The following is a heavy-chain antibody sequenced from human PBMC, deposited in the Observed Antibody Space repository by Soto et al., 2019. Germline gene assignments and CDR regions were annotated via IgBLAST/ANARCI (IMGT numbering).Heavy chain of an antibody. D-gene: IGHD3-10*01. CDR2: IYPTGTT. J-gene: IGHJ6*02. CDR3: ARAPPGPSPRWVL. V-gene: IGHV4-30-2*06. Sequence: QLQLRESGSGLVKPSETLSLTCTVSGGSISSGGYSWSWIRQSPEKGLEWLGCIYPTGTTYYHPCLKSRVTISVDTSRNQFSLNLTSVTAADTAVYFCARAPPGPSPRWVLWGQGTTVTVSS. CDR1: GGSISSGGYS.